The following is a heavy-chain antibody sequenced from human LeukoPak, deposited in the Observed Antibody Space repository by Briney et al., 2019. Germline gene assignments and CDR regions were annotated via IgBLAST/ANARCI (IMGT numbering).Heavy chain of an antibody. Sequence: ASVNVSCKASGYTFTSYAMNWVRQAPGQGLEWMGWINTNTGNPTYAQGFTGRFVFSLDTSVSTAYLQISSLKAEDTAVYYCSRTNDYGDETYYSDYWGQGTLVTVSS. D-gene: IGHD4-17*01. V-gene: IGHV7-4-1*02. J-gene: IGHJ4*02. CDR1: GYTFTSYA. CDR3: SRTNDYGDETYYSDY. CDR2: INTNTGNP.